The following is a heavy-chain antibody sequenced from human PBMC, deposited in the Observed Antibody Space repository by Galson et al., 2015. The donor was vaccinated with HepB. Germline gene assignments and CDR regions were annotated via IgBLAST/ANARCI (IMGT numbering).Heavy chain of an antibody. D-gene: IGHD2-2*01. J-gene: IGHJ4*02. CDR2: ISYDGSNK. CDR1: GFTFSSYG. CDR3: AKDETDIVVVPAAPPGY. V-gene: IGHV3-30*18. Sequence: LRLSCAASGFTFSSYGMHWVRQAPGKGLEWVAVISYDGSNKYYADSVKGRFTISRDNSKNTLYLQMNSLRAEDTAVYYCAKDETDIVVVPAAPPGYWGQGTLVTVSS.